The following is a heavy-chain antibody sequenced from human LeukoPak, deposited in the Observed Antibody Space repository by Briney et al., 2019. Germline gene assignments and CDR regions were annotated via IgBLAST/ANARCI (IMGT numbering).Heavy chain of an antibody. D-gene: IGHD3-22*01. CDR3: AREKPEIGDYYDSSGYYYDWDY. J-gene: IGHJ4*02. CDR2: IIPIFGTA. V-gene: IGHV1-69*13. CDR1: GGTFSSYA. Sequence: ASVKVSCKASGGTFSSYAISWVRQAPGQGLEWMGGIIPIFGTANYAQKFQGRVTITADESTSTAYMELSSLRSEDTAVYYCAREKPEIGDYYDSSGYYYDWDYWGQGTLVTVSS.